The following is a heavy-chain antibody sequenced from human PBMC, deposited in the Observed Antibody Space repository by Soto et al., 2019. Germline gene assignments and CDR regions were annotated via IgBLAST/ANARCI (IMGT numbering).Heavy chain of an antibody. D-gene: IGHD6-13*01. CDR3: ASKGPSSSPTGDYYGMDV. V-gene: IGHV1-69*12. Sequence: QVQLVQSGAEVKKPGSSVKVSCKASGGTFSSYAISWVRQAPGQGLEWMGGIIPIFGTANYAQKFQGRVTITGDDSTSTAYMELSSLRSEDTAVYYCASKGPSSSPTGDYYGMDVWGQGTTVTVSS. CDR2: IIPIFGTA. CDR1: GGTFSSYA. J-gene: IGHJ6*02.